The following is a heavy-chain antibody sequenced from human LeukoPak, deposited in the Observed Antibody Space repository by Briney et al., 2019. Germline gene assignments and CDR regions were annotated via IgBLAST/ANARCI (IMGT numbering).Heavy chain of an antibody. Sequence: PGGSLRLSCAASGFTFSDYYMSWIRQAPGKGLEWVSYISNSGDTIYYADSVKGRFTISRDNAKNSLYLQMNSLRAEDTAVYYCARDGTYYYSSGSYYHKDWGQGTLVTVSS. CDR1: GFTFSDYY. V-gene: IGHV3-11*01. D-gene: IGHD3-10*01. CDR3: ARDGTYYYSSGSYYHKD. J-gene: IGHJ4*02. CDR2: ISNSGDTI.